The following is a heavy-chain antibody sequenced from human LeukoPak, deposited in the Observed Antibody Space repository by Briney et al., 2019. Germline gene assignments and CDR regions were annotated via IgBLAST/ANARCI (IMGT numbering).Heavy chain of an antibody. J-gene: IGHJ5*02. D-gene: IGHD6-19*01. CDR3: ARDGSTAVAGSTGTTGENWLDP. Sequence: PGGSLRLSCAASGFTFSNYWMHWVRQVPGKGLMWVSRIKTDGSSTSYADSVKGRFTIPRDNAKNTLYLQMNSLRVEDTAVYYCARDGSTAVAGSTGTTGENWLDPWGQGTLVTVSS. CDR1: GFTFSNYW. CDR2: IKTDGSST. V-gene: IGHV3-74*01.